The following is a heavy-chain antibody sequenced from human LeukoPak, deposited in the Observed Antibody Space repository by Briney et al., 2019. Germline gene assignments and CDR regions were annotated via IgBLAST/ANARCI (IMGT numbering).Heavy chain of an antibody. D-gene: IGHD5-18*01. J-gene: IGHJ4*02. CDR1: GFTFSGSA. V-gene: IGHV3-73*01. CDR2: IRSKANSYAT. Sequence: GGSLKLSCAASGFTFSGSAMHWVRQASGKGLEWVGRIRSKANSYATAYAASVKGRFTISRDDSKNTAYLQMNSLKTEDTAVYYCARHEVLGGYNYGDGDYWGQGTLVTVSS. CDR3: ARHEVLGGYNYGDGDY.